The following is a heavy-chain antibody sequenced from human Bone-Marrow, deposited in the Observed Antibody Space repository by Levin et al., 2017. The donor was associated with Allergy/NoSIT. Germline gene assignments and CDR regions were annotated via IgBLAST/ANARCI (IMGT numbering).Heavy chain of an antibody. D-gene: IGHD1-20*01. CDR3: ARVGLSATTLDY. CDR2: INTNTGTP. V-gene: IGHV7-4-1*02. CDR1: GYTFTTFP. Sequence: GESLKISCKTSGYTFTTFPMNWVRRAPGRGLEWVGWINTNTGTPTYARDFRGRFVFSLDRSTNTAYLQVNNLNHDDTAVYYCARVGLSATTLDYWGQGSLVTVSS. J-gene: IGHJ4*02.